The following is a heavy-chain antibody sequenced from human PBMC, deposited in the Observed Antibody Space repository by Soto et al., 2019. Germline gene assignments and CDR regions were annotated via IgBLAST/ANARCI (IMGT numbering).Heavy chain of an antibody. J-gene: IGHJ6*03. Sequence: PGGSLRLSCAASGFTFSSYAMSCVRQAPGKGLEWVSAISGSGGSTYYADSVKGRFTISRDNSKNTLYLQMNSLRAEDTAVYYCAKVRDPYYYYYYMDVWGKGTTVTVSS. V-gene: IGHV3-23*01. CDR2: ISGSGGST. CDR3: AKVRDPYYYYYYMDV. CDR1: GFTFSSYA.